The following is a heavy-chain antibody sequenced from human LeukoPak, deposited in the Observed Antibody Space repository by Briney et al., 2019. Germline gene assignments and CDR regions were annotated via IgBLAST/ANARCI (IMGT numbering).Heavy chain of an antibody. CDR2: MNPNSGNT. J-gene: IGHJ6*02. CDR3: ARVRGYCSSTSCYYYGMDV. V-gene: IGHV1-8*01. Sequence: ASVKVSCKASGYTFTSYDINWVRQATGQGLEWMGWMNPNSGNTGYAQKFQGRVTMTRNTSISTAYMELSSLRSEDTAVYYCARVRGYCSSTSCYYYGMDVWGQGTTVTVSS. CDR1: GYTFTSYD. D-gene: IGHD2-2*01.